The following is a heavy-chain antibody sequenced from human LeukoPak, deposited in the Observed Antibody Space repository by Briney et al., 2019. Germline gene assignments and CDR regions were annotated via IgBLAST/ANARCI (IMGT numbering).Heavy chain of an antibody. J-gene: IGHJ4*02. Sequence: SETLSLTCTVSGGSISGYYWSWIRQPAGKGLQWIGRIHISGSADYNPSLKSRVTMSVDTSKNQFSLKLSSVTAADTAVYYCASLYIVGATKRDYWGQGTLVTVSS. D-gene: IGHD1-26*01. V-gene: IGHV4-4*07. CDR2: IHISGSA. CDR1: GGSISGYY. CDR3: ASLYIVGATKRDY.